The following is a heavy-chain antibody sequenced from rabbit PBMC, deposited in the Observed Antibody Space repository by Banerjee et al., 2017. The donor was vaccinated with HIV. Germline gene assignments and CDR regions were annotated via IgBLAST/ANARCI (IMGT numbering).Heavy chain of an antibody. J-gene: IGHJ4*01. CDR2: IYAGNSGNT. CDR3: ARDLAGVIGWNFNL. CDR1: GFTISSYW. V-gene: IGHV1S45*01. D-gene: IGHD4-1*01. Sequence: QLEESGGGLVKPGGTLTLTCTASGFTISSYWICWVRQAPGKGLEWIGCIYAGNSGNTYYATWAKGRFTISKTSWTTVTLQMTSLTAADTASYFCARDLAGVIGWNFNLWGPGTLVTVS.